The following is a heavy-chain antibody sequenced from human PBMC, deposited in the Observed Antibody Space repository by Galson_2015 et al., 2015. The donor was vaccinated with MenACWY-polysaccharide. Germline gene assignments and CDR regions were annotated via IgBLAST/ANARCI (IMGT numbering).Heavy chain of an antibody. D-gene: IGHD4-11*01. J-gene: IGHJ4*02. Sequence: SLRLSCAASGFTFSTYTMTWVRQAPGKGLEWVSSVSSGSGTIYYAESVKGRFTISRDNAQSSLYLQLNSLRDEDTAVYYCARVAYSSRTFDSWGQGTLATVSS. CDR3: ARVAYSSRTFDS. V-gene: IGHV3-48*02. CDR2: VSSGSGTI. CDR1: GFTFSTYT.